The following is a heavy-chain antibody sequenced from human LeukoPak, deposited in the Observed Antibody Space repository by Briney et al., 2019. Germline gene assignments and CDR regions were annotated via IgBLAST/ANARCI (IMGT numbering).Heavy chain of an antibody. J-gene: IGHJ4*02. CDR2: INPNSGGT. D-gene: IGHD3-10*01. CDR1: GYTFTGYY. Sequence: ASVKVSCKASGYTFTGYYMHWVRQAPGQGLEWMGWINPNSGGTNYAQKFQGRVTMTRDTSISTAYMELSRLRSDDTAVHYCARSLLWFGEPSSGYYFDYWGQGTLVTVSS. CDR3: ARSLLWFGEPSSGYYFDY. V-gene: IGHV1-2*02.